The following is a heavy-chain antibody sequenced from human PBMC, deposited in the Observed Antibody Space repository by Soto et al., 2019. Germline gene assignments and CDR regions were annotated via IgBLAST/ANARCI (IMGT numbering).Heavy chain of an antibody. CDR3: AKGVPGIAVAGTGYFQH. D-gene: IGHD6-19*01. Sequence: PSETLSLTCTVSGGSIGAYYWSWIRQPPGKRLEWIGYTYYTGNNDYNPSLKSRVTISADTSKNQFSLKLTSVTAADTAVYYCAKGVPGIAVAGTGYFQHWGQGTLVTVSS. CDR1: GGSIGAYY. J-gene: IGHJ1*01. CDR2: TYYTGNN. V-gene: IGHV4-59*01.